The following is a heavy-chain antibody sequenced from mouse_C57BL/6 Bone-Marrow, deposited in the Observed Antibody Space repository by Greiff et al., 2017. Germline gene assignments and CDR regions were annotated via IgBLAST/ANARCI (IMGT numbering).Heavy chain of an antibody. CDR1: GFSLSTSGMG. CDR2: IYWDDDK. CDR3: ARSYYYGSRWYFDV. D-gene: IGHD1-1*01. V-gene: IGHV8-12*01. J-gene: IGHJ1*03. Sequence: QVTLKVSGPGILQSSQTLSLTCSFSGFSLSTSGMGVSWIRQPSGKGLEWLAHIYWDDDKRSNPSLKRRLTISKDTSSNQVFLKITSVDTADTDTYYCARSYYYGSRWYFDVWGTGTTVTVSS.